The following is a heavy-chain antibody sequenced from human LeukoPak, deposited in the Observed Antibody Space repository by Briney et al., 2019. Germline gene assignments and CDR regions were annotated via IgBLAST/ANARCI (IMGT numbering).Heavy chain of an antibody. CDR1: GYRFTNSW. CDR3: ARKSRADY. Sequence: GESLKISCKGSGYRFTNSWIGWVRQMPGKGLEWMGIIYPGDSETRYSPSFQGQVTISADKSISTAYLQWSRLKASDTAMYYCARKSRADYWGQGTLVTVSS. V-gene: IGHV5-51*01. J-gene: IGHJ4*02. CDR2: IYPGDSET.